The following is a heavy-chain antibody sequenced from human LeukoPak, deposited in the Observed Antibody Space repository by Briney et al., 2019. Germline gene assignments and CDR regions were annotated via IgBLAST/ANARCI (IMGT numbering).Heavy chain of an antibody. CDR2: IYYSGST. Sequence: SETLSLTCTVSGGSISSSSYYWGWIRQPPGKGLEWIGSIYYSGSTYYNPSLKSRVTISVDTSKNQFSLKLSSVTAADTAVYYCARQWYCSSTSCYFLDYWGQGTLVTVSS. D-gene: IGHD2-2*01. V-gene: IGHV4-39*01. CDR3: ARQWYCSSTSCYFLDY. J-gene: IGHJ4*02. CDR1: GGSISSSSYY.